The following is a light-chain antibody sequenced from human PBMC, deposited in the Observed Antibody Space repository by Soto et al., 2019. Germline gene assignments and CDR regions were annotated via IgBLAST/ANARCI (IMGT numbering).Light chain of an antibody. J-gene: IGLJ1*01. CDR3: AAWDDSLNGYV. CDR2: SNN. V-gene: IGLV1-44*01. Sequence: HFVRTRAASATGAPRGGGRILCSGRSSNIGSNTVNWYQQLPGTAPKLLIYSNNQRPSGVPDRFSGSKSGTSASLAISGLQSEDEADYYCAAWDDSLNGYVFGTGTKVTVL. CDR1: SSNIGSNT.